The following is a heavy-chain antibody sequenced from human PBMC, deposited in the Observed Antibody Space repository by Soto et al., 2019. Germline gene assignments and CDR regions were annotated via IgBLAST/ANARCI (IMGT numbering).Heavy chain of an antibody. V-gene: IGHV4-38-2*02. Sequence: PSETLSLTCNVSGFAISRGYYWSWVRQPPGKGLEWIGSIYPSVSSYHNPSLESRLTLSIDTSKNQFTLKLASVTAADTALYYCAREQVGTTFFDKWGQGTKVTFYS. CDR1: GFAISRGYY. J-gene: IGHJ4*02. CDR3: AREQVGTTFFDK. CDR2: IYPSVSS. D-gene: IGHD1-1*01.